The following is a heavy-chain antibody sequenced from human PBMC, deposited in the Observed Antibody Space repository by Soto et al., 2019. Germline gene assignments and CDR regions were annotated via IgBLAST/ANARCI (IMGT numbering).Heavy chain of an antibody. J-gene: IGHJ4*02. D-gene: IGHD2-15*01. V-gene: IGHV4-39*01. CDR3: ARRTPAISISDH. CDR2: IYYSGST. CDR1: GGSISSSSYY. Sequence: QLQLQESGPGLVKPSETLSLTCTVSGGSISSSSYYWGWIRQPPGKGLEWIGSIYYSGSTYYNPSLKSRVTISVDTSKNQFSLKLSSVTAADTAVYYCARRTPAISISDHWGRGTLVTVSS.